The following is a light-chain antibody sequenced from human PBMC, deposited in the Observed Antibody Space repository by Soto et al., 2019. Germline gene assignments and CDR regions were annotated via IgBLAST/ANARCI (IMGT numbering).Light chain of an antibody. J-gene: IGKJ4*01. V-gene: IGKV1-27*01. CDR3: QKYNSAPLT. CDR2: AAS. Sequence: DIQMTQSPPSLSASVGDRVTITCRARQGISNYLAWYQQKPGKVPKLLIYAASTLQSGVPSRFSGSGSGTDFTLTISSLQPEDVATYYCQKYNSAPLTFGGGTKVEIK. CDR1: QGISNY.